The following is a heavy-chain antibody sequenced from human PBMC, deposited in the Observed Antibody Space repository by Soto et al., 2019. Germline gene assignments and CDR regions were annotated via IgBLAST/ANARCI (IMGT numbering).Heavy chain of an antibody. CDR2: IIPVLGTP. J-gene: IGHJ6*02. CDR1: GGTFTSTA. D-gene: IGHD1-1*01. Sequence: QVLLVQSSAEVKKPGSSVKVSCKASGGTFTSTAFSWVRHAPGQGLEWMGGIIPVLGTPNYAQKIQARLTVSADASTSTVHMELSSLRSDDTSVYYCASSDGLDHRLNYYGLNVWGQGTTVTVSS. CDR3: ASSDGLDHRLNYYGLNV. V-gene: IGHV1-69*01.